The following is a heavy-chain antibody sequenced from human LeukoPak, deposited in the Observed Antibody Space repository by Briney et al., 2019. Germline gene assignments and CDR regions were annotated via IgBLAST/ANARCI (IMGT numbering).Heavy chain of an antibody. J-gene: IGHJ4*02. V-gene: IGHV3-64D*06. CDR1: GSTFSSYA. Sequence: PGGSLRLSCAASGSTFSSYAMHWVRQAPGKGLEYVSAISSNGGSTYYADSVKGRFTISRDNSKNTLYLQMSSLRAEDTAVYYCVKGGRYFDWLLHYYWGQGTLVTVSS. D-gene: IGHD3-9*01. CDR3: VKGGRYFDWLLHYY. CDR2: ISSNGGST.